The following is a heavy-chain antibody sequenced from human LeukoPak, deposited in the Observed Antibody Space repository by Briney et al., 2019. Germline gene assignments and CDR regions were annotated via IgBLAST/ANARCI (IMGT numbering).Heavy chain of an antibody. V-gene: IGHV3-48*03. CDR1: GFTFSSYE. J-gene: IGHJ1*01. Sequence: GGSLRLSCAASGFTFSSYEMNWVRQAPGKGLEWVSYISSSGSTIHYADSVKGRFTISRDNAKNSLYLQMNSLRAEDTAVYYCARAPDQRGYSYGTAEYFQHWGQGTLVTVSS. CDR2: ISSSGSTI. D-gene: IGHD5-18*01. CDR3: ARAPDQRGYSYGTAEYFQH.